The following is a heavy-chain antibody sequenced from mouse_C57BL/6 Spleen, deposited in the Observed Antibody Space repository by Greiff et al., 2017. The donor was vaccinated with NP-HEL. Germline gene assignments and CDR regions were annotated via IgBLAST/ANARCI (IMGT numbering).Heavy chain of an antibody. CDR3: ARPPLNY. CDR1: GYTFTDYY. Sequence: VEPGASVKMSCKASGYTFTDYYMNWVKQSHGKSLEWIGVINPYNGGTSYNQKFKGKATLTVDKSSSTAYMELNSLTSEDSAVYYCARPPLNYWGQGTTLTISS. V-gene: IGHV1-19*01. CDR2: INPYNGGT. J-gene: IGHJ2*01.